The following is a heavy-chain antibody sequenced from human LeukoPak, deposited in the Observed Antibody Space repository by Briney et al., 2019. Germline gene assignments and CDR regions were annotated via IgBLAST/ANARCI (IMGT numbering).Heavy chain of an antibody. CDR1: GGSISSGSYY. Sequence: SQTLSLTCTVSGGSISSGSYYWSWIRQPAGKGLVWIGRIYTSGSTNYNPSLKSRVTISVDTSKNQFSLKLSSVTAADTAVYYCARLHYYGSEKYYYYYYYMDVWGKGTTVTISS. D-gene: IGHD3-10*01. J-gene: IGHJ6*03. CDR2: IYTSGST. V-gene: IGHV4-61*02. CDR3: ARLHYYGSEKYYYYYYYMDV.